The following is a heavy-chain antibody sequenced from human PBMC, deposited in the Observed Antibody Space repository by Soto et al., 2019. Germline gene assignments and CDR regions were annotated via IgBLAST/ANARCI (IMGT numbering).Heavy chain of an antibody. D-gene: IGHD4-17*01. CDR3: ARLDYGDYNDAFDI. CDR2: IYYSGST. J-gene: IGHJ3*02. CDR1: GGSISSYY. Sequence: SETLSLTCTVSGGSISSYYWSWIRQPPGKGLEWIGYIYYSGSTNYNPSLKSRVTISVDTSKNQFSLKLSSVTAADTAVYYCARLDYGDYNDAFDIWGQGTMVTVSS. V-gene: IGHV4-59*08.